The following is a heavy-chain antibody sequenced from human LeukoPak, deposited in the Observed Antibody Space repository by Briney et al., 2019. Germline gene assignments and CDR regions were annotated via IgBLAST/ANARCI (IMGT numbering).Heavy chain of an antibody. D-gene: IGHD3-22*01. CDR2: IYYSGST. CDR1: GGSISSGGYY. J-gene: IGHJ5*02. Sequence: SETLSLTCTVSGGSISSGGYYWSWIRQHPGKGLEWIGYIYYSGSTYYNPSLKSRVTISVDTSKNQFSLKLSSVTAADTAVYYCARGQYYDSSGYYVPWGQGTLVTVSS. CDR3: ARGQYYDSSGYYVP. V-gene: IGHV4-31*03.